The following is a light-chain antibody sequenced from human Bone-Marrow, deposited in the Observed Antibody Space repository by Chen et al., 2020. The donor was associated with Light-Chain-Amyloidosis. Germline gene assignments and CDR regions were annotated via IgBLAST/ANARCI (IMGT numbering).Light chain of an antibody. V-gene: IGLV3-25*03. CDR1: DLPTKY. Sequence: SYELTQPPSVSVSPGQTARITCSGDDLPTKYAYWYQQKPGQAPVLVIHRDTERPSGISERFSGSSSGTTATLTIWEVQAEDEAEYHCQSADSSGTYEVIFGGGTKLTVL. CDR2: RDT. CDR3: QSADSSGTYEVI. J-gene: IGLJ2*01.